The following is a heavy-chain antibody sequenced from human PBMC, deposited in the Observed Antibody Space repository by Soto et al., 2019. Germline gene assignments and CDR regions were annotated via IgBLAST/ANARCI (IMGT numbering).Heavy chain of an antibody. J-gene: IGHJ5*02. CDR3: AKGGYTYGLDP. CDR2: ISESGDNT. V-gene: IGHV3-23*01. Sequence: GGSLRSSCAASGVSVSACSMSWVRQAPGKGLKWFSAISESGDNTFYADSVKGRFTISRENSNNALYLQMDTLRAEDTALYFCAKGGYTYGLDPWGQGTLVTVSS. CDR1: GVSVSACS. D-gene: IGHD5-18*01.